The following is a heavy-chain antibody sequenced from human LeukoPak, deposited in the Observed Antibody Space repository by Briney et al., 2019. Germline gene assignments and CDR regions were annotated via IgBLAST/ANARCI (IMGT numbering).Heavy chain of an antibody. CDR2: INAGNGNT. Sequence: ASVKVSCKASGYTFTSYAMHWVRQAPGQRLEWMGWINAGNGNTKYSQEFQGRVTITRDTSTSTAYMELRSLRSDDTAVYYCARGSGYSYGYGFDYWGQGTLVTVSS. D-gene: IGHD5-18*01. CDR3: ARGSGYSYGYGFDY. J-gene: IGHJ4*02. CDR1: GYTFTSYA. V-gene: IGHV1-3*01.